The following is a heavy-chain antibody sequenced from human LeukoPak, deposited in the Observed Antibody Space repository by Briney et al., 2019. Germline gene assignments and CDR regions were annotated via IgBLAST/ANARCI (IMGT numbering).Heavy chain of an antibody. CDR1: GDSITTGGYY. CDR2: IYYSGST. D-gene: IGHD3-10*01. CDR3: ARVAGFRGVISAKTYYHYGMDV. J-gene: IGHJ6*02. Sequence: SQTLSLTCTFSGDSITTGGYYWSWIRQPPGKGLEWIGYIYYSGSTNYNPSLKSRVTISVDTSKNQFSLKLSSVTAADTAVYYCARVAGFRGVISAKTYYHYGMDVWGQGTTVTVSS. V-gene: IGHV4-61*08.